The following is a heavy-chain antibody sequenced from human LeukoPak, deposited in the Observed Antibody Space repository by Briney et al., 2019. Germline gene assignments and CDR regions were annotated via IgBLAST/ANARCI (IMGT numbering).Heavy chain of an antibody. CDR2: IYPRGST. Sequence: PSETLSLTCTVSGGSISSGSYYWSWVRQPAGKGLEWIGRIYPRGSTNYNPSLKSRVTISVDTSKNQFSLKLTSVTAADPAVYYCAREGLNMVRGVIPKEAWGWFDPWGQGTLVTVSS. J-gene: IGHJ5*02. CDR3: AREGLNMVRGVIPKEAWGWFDP. CDR1: GGSISSGSYY. D-gene: IGHD3-10*01. V-gene: IGHV4-61*02.